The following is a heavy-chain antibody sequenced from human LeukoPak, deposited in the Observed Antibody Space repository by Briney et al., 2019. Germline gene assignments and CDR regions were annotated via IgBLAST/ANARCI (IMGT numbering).Heavy chain of an antibody. D-gene: IGHD5-24*01. CDR1: GFTVSSNY. J-gene: IGHJ4*02. CDR3: AKDLFGMATPDDFDY. V-gene: IGHV3-53*01. CDR2: ISTDDST. Sequence: GGSLRLSCAASGFTVSSNYMSWVRQAPGKGLEWVSFISTDDSTYYADSVKGRFTISRDNSKNTLYLQMNSLRAEDTAVYYCAKDLFGMATPDDFDYWGQGTLVTVSS.